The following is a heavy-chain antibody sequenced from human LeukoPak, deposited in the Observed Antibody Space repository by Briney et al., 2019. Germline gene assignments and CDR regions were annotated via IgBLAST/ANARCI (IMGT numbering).Heavy chain of an antibody. J-gene: IGHJ4*02. V-gene: IGHV3-21*01. Sequence: GGSLRLSCAASGFTFSTYNMNWFRQAPGKGLECVSSISSSNSYIYYADSVKGRFTISGDNAKNSLYLQMNSLRAEDTAVYYCARGATNFDYWGQGTLVTVSS. CDR2: ISSSNSYI. CDR3: ARGATNFDY. CDR1: GFTFSTYN.